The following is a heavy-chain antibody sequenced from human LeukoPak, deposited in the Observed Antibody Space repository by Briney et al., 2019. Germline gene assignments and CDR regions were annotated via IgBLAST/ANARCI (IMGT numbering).Heavy chain of an antibody. J-gene: IGHJ3*02. D-gene: IGHD2-2*01. V-gene: IGHV3-21*01. Sequence: GSLRLSCAASGFTFSSYSMIWVRQASGKGLEWVSSISSTSTYIYYADSVKGRFTISRDNAKNSLNLQMNSLRAEDTAVYYCARVLGGYCSGTLCAFDIWGQGTMVTVSS. CDR1: GFTFSSYS. CDR2: ISSTSTYI. CDR3: ARVLGGYCSGTLCAFDI.